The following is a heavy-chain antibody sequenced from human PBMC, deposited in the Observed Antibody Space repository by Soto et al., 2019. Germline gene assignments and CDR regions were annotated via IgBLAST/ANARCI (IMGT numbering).Heavy chain of an antibody. Sequence: ASVKVSCKASGYTFTSYGISWVRQAPGQGLEWMGWISAYNGNTNYAQKLQGRVTMTTDTSTSTAYMELRSLRSDDTAVYYCARTSSYCSSTSCYFSWLDPWGEGTLVTVSS. D-gene: IGHD2-2*01. V-gene: IGHV1-18*01. J-gene: IGHJ5*02. CDR1: GYTFTSYG. CDR3: ARTSSYCSSTSCYFSWLDP. CDR2: ISAYNGNT.